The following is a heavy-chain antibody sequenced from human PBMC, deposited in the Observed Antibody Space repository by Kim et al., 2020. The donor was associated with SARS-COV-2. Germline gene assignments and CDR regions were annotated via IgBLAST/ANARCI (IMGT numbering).Heavy chain of an antibody. CDR3: ARQYYYDSSGYYYPHYY. V-gene: IGHV3-30*04. CDR2: ISYDGSNK. CDR1: GFTFSSYA. J-gene: IGHJ6*03. Sequence: WGSLRLSCAVSGFTFSSYAMHWIRQAPGKGLEWVAVISYDGSNKYYADSVKGRFTISRDNSKNTLYLQMNSLRAEDTAVYYCARQYYYDSSGYYYPHYY. D-gene: IGHD3-22*01.